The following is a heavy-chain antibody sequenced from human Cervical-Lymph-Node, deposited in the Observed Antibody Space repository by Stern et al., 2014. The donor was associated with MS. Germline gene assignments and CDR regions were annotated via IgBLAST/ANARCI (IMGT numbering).Heavy chain of an antibody. J-gene: IGHJ4*02. D-gene: IGHD5-12*01. CDR3: ARDTVAMLYYFDY. V-gene: IGHV3-33*01. Sequence: QLVQSGGGVVQPGRSLRLSCAASGFSFSGYGMHWVRQAPGRELEWGAVIWNDGSNKYYADSVKGRFTISRDNSKNTLFLQMDSLRAEDTAVYYCARDTVAMLYYFDYWGQGTPVTVSS. CDR2: IWNDGSNK. CDR1: GFSFSGYG.